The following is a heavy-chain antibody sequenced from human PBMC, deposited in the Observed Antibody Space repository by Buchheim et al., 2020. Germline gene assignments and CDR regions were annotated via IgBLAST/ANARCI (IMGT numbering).Heavy chain of an antibody. D-gene: IGHD2-15*01. Sequence: QVQLQESGPGLVKPSGTLSLTCAVSGGSISSSNWWSWVRQPPGKGLEWIGEIYHSGSTNYNPSIKSRVTISVDKSKNQFSLRLSSVTAADTAVYYCARAGETRRYCSGGSCKPLGYWGQGTL. V-gene: IGHV4-4*02. CDR2: IYHSGST. CDR1: GGSISSSNW. J-gene: IGHJ4*02. CDR3: ARAGETRRYCSGGSCKPLGY.